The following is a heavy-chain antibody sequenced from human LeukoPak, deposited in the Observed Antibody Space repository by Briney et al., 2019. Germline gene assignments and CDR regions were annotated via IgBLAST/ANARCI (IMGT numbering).Heavy chain of an antibody. CDR3: ASALCYDLSTDV. J-gene: IGHJ6*02. CDR1: GGSISSYY. D-gene: IGHD3-3*01. V-gene: IGHV4-59*01. CDR2: IYYSGST. Sequence: SETLSLTCTVSGGSISSYYWSWIRQPPGKGLEWIGYIYYSGSTNYNPSLKSRVTISVDTSKNQFSLKLSSVTAADTAVYYCASALCYDLSTDVWGQGTTVTVSS.